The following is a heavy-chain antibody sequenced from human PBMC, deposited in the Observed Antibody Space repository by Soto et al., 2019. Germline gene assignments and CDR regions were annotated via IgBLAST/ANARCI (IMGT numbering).Heavy chain of an antibody. CDR3: ARGRSFIHHYYGSGSYYWAVDY. CDR1: GGSFSGYY. J-gene: IGHJ4*02. Sequence: ASETLSLTCAVYGGSFSGYYWSWIRQPPGKGLEWIGEINHSGSTNYNPSLKSRVTISVDTSKNQFSLKLSSVTAADTAVYYCARGRSFIHHYYGSGSYYWAVDYWGQGTLVTVSS. V-gene: IGHV4-34*01. CDR2: INHSGST. D-gene: IGHD3-10*01.